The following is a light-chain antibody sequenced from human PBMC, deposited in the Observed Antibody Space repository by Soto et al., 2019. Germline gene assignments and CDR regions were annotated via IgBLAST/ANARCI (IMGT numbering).Light chain of an antibody. V-gene: IGKV1-5*03. CDR1: QSIYDS. CDR2: KAS. Sequence: DIQLTQSPSSLSASVGDRVTITCRASQSIYDSLHWYQQKPRKAPKLLIYKASSLESGVPSRFSGSGSGTEFTLTISSLEPDDFATYHCQQYNSYSVPSFGQGTKVDI. J-gene: IGKJ1*01. CDR3: QQYNSYSVPS.